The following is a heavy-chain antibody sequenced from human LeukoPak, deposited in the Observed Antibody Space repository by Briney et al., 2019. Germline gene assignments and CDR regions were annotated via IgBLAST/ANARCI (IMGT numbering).Heavy chain of an antibody. D-gene: IGHD3-22*01. J-gene: IGHJ3*02. CDR1: GGSISSYY. CDR3: ARLDMIVVDAFDI. Sequence: PSEALSLTCTVSGGSISSYYWSWIRQPPGKGLEWIGYIYYSGSTNYNPSLKSRVTISVDTSKNQFSLKLSSVTAADTAVYYCARLDMIVVDAFDIWGQGTMVTVSS. CDR2: IYYSGST. V-gene: IGHV4-59*01.